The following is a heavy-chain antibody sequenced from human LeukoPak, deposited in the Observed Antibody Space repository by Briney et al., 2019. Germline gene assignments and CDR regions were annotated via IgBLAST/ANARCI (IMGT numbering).Heavy chain of an antibody. D-gene: IGHD2-15*01. CDR3: AVAVAATRTFDY. J-gene: IGHJ4*02. V-gene: IGHV4-39*01. Sequence: PSETLSLTCTVSGGSISSSSYYWGWIRQPPGKGLEWIGSIYYSGSTYYNPSPKSRVTISVDTSKNQFSLKLSSVTAADTAVYYCAVAVAATRTFDYWGQGTLVTVSS. CDR2: IYYSGST. CDR1: GGSISSSSYY.